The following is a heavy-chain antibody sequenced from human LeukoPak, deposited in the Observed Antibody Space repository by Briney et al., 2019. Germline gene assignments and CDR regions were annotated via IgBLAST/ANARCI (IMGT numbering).Heavy chain of an antibody. CDR3: ASLIYDYVWGSPFASDY. J-gene: IGHJ4*02. CDR1: GGSISSSTYY. D-gene: IGHD3-16*01. V-gene: IGHV4-61*05. CDR2: IYYSGST. Sequence: SETLSLTCTVSGGSISSSTYYWGWIRQPPGKGLEWIGYIYYSGSTNYNPSLKSRVTISVDTSKNQFSLKLSSVTAADTAVYYCASLIYDYVWGSPFASDYWGQGTLVTVSS.